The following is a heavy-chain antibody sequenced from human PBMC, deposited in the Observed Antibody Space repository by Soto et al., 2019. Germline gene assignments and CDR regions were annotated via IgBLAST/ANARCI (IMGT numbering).Heavy chain of an antibody. CDR1: GFTFSSYG. J-gene: IGHJ5*02. D-gene: IGHD6-13*01. Sequence: QVQLVESGGGVVQPGRSLRLSCAASGFTFSSYGMHWVRQAPGKGLEWVAVISYDGSNKYYADSVKGRFTISRDNSKNTLYLQMNGLRAEDTAVYYCAKGYSSSWYHFGPWGQGTLVTVSS. CDR2: ISYDGSNK. CDR3: AKGYSSSWYHFGP. V-gene: IGHV3-30*18.